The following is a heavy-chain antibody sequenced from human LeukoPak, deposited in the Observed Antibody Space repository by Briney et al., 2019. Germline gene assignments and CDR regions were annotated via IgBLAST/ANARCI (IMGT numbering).Heavy chain of an antibody. CDR2: ISSSSSTI. CDR3: AKQYSSSDDAFDI. CDR1: GFTFSSYG. D-gene: IGHD6-6*01. Sequence: AGGSLRLSCAASGFTFSSYGMSWVRQAPGKGLEWVSYISSSSSTIYYADSVKGRFTISRDNAKNTLYLQMNSLRAEDTAVYYCAKQYSSSDDAFDIWGQGTMVTVSS. V-gene: IGHV3-48*01. J-gene: IGHJ3*02.